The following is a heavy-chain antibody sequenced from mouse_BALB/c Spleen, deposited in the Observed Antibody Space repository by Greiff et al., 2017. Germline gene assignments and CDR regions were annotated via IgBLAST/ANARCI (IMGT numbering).Heavy chain of an antibody. CDR2: ISSGSSTI. CDR1: GFTFSSFG. V-gene: IGHV5-17*02. J-gene: IGHJ4*01. D-gene: IGHD2-1*01. Sequence: EVMLVESGGGLVQPGGSRKLSCAASGFTFSSFGMHWVRQAPEKGLEWVAYISSGSSTIYYADTVKGRFTISRDNPKNTLFLQMTSLRSEDTAMYYCARTGLYYGNYDAMDYWGQGTSVTVSS. CDR3: ARTGLYYGNYDAMDY.